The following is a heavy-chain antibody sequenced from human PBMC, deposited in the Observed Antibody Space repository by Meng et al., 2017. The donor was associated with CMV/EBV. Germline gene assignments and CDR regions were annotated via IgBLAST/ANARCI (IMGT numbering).Heavy chain of an antibody. D-gene: IGHD1-26*01. CDR3: ARDGEVGATLYYYYGMDV. V-gene: IGHV3-48*04. CDR1: GFTFSSYS. J-gene: IGHJ6*02. CDR2: ISSSSSTI. Sequence: GGSLRLSCAASGFTFSSYSMNWVRQAPGKGLEWVSYISSSSSTIYYADSAKGRFTISRDNAKNSLYLQMNSLRAEDTAVYYCARDGEVGATLYYYYGMDVWGQGTTVTVSS.